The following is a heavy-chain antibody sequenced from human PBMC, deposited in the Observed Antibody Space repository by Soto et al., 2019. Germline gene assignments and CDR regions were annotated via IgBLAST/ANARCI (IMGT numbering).Heavy chain of an antibody. CDR1: GDTFTGHY. CDR3: AREYSSTWYPFDD. V-gene: IGHV1-2*02. D-gene: IGHD6-13*01. J-gene: IGHJ4*02. CDR2: INPNSGGT. Sequence: GXSVKVSCRGSGDTFTGHYRDWVRQAPGQGPEWMGWINPNSGGTNYSQKFQGRVSMTRDTSISKAYMELSRLRSDDTAVYYCAREYSSTWYPFDDWGQGTLVTVSS.